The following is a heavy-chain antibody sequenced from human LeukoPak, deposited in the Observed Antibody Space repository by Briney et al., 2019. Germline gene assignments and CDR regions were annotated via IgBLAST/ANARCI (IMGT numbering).Heavy chain of an antibody. CDR3: AEGGIYGDSGDF. Sequence: PGGSLRLSCGVSGFTVSNNYMTWVRQAPGKGLEWVSGISASGGVTYYAGSVKGRFTISRDNSKSTLDLQMNSLRADDTAVYYCAEGGIYGDSGDFWGQGALVIVSS. CDR1: GFTVSNNY. D-gene: IGHD4-17*01. CDR2: ISASGGVT. J-gene: IGHJ4*02. V-gene: IGHV3-23*01.